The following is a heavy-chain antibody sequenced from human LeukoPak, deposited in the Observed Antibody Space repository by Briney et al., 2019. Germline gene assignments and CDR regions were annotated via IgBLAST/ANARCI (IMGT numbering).Heavy chain of an antibody. CDR1: GYTFTSYA. CDR2: INAGNGNT. J-gene: IGHJ4*02. Sequence: GASVKVSCKASGYTFTSYAMHWVRQAPGQRLEWMGWINAGNGNTKYLQKFQGRVTITRDTSASTAYMELSSLRSEDTAVYYCARGSVYCSGGSCYSGGFDYWGQGTLVTVSS. D-gene: IGHD2-15*01. CDR3: ARGSVYCSGGSCYSGGFDY. V-gene: IGHV1-3*01.